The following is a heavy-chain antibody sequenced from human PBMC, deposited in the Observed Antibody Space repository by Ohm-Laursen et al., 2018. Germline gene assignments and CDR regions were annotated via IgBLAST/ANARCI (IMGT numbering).Heavy chain of an antibody. D-gene: IGHD3-22*01. J-gene: IGHJ1*01. Sequence: SLRLSCTASGFTFSSYAMSWVRQAPGKGLEWVSAISGSGGSTYYADSVKGRFTISRDNSKNTLYLQMNSLRAEDAAVYYCAKDGALLPEDFQHWGQGTLVTVSS. CDR2: ISGSGGST. CDR3: AKDGALLPEDFQH. CDR1: GFTFSSYA. V-gene: IGHV3-23*01.